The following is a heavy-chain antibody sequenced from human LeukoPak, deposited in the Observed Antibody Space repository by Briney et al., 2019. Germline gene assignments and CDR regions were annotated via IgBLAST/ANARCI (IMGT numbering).Heavy chain of an antibody. CDR1: GFTFSNAW. CDR2: IKSKTDGGTT. D-gene: IGHD1-26*01. V-gene: IGHV3-15*01. J-gene: IGHJ6*02. Sequence: GGSLRLSCAASGFTFSNAWMSWVRQAPGKGLEWVCRIKSKTDGGTTDYAAPVKGRFTISRDDSKNTLYLQMNSLKTEDTAVYYCTTVGATEYYYYYYGMDVWGQGTTVTVSS. CDR3: TTVGATEYYYYYYGMDV.